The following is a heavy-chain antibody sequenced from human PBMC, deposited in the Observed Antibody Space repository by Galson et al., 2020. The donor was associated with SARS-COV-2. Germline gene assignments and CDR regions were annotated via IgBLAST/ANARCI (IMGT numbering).Heavy chain of an antibody. Sequence: GESLKISCAASGLTLSGSAIHWVRQASGKGLEWVGRVKSKTNSYATAYAASVKGRFTSSRDDSRNTAYLQMNSLKTEDTALYYCTVGYCSSTTCYPRFDPWGQGTLVTVSS. CDR2: VKSKTNSYAT. CDR3: TVGYCSSTTCYPRFDP. J-gene: IGHJ5*02. CDR1: GLTLSGSA. V-gene: IGHV3-73*01. D-gene: IGHD2-2*01.